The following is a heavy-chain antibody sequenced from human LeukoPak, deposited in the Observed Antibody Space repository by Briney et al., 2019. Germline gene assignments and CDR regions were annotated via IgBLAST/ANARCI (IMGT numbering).Heavy chain of an antibody. V-gene: IGHV4-31*03. CDR1: GGSISSGGYY. J-gene: IGHJ6*02. CDR2: IYYSGST. D-gene: IGHD3-9*01. Sequence: SETLPLTRTVSGGSISSGGYYWSWIRQHPGKGLEWIGYIYYSGSTYYNPSLKSRVTISVDTSKNQFSLKLSSVTAADTAVYYCARGSGHYFDWWTYYYGMDVWGQGTTVTVSS. CDR3: ARGSGHYFDWWTYYYGMDV.